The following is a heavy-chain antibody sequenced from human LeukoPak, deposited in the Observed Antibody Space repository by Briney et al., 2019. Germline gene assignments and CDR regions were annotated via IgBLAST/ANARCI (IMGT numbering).Heavy chain of an antibody. D-gene: IGHD5-12*01. J-gene: IGHJ5*02. CDR1: GYTFTGHY. V-gene: IGHV1-18*04. CDR3: ARDQWLRWFDP. CDR2: ISAYNGNT. Sequence: ASVKVSCKASGYTFTGHYMHWVRQAPGQGLEWMGWISAYNGNTNYAQKLQGRVTMTTDTSTSTAYMELRSLRSDDTAVYYCARDQWLRWFDPWGQGTLVTVSS.